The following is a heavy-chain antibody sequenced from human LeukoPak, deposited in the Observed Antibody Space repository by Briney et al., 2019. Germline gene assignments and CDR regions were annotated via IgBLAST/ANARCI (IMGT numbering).Heavy chain of an antibody. Sequence: GGSLRLSCAASGFTFSSYSMNWVRQAPGKGLEWVSSISSSSSYIYYADSVKGRFTISRDNAKNSLYLQMNSLRAEDTAVYYCARDTHYDFWSGYYKAAAFDIWGQGTMVTVSS. D-gene: IGHD3-3*01. CDR1: GFTFSSYS. J-gene: IGHJ3*02. CDR3: ARDTHYDFWSGYYKAAAFDI. CDR2: ISSSSSYI. V-gene: IGHV3-21*01.